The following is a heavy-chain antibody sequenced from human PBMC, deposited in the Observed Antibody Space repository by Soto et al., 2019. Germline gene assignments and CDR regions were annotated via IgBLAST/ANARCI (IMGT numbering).Heavy chain of an antibody. CDR1: GGTFSSYT. CDR3: ARDPGSGYSYGPFDY. CDR2: IIPILGIT. J-gene: IGHJ4*02. Sequence: SVKVSCKASGGTFSSYTITWVRQAPGQGLEWMGRIIPILGITNYAQNFQGRVTITADKSTSTAYMELSSLRSDDTAVYYCARDPGSGYSYGPFDYWGQGTLVTVSS. D-gene: IGHD5-18*01. V-gene: IGHV1-69*04.